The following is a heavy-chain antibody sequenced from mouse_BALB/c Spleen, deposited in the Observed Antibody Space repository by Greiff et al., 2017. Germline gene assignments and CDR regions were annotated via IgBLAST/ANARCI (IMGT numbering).Heavy chain of an antibody. V-gene: IGHV5-4*02. CDR2: ISDGGSYT. D-gene: IGHD2-2*01. J-gene: IGHJ3*01. Sequence: DVMLVESGGGLVKPGGSLKLSCAASGFTFSDYYMYWVRQTPEKRLEWVATISDGGSYTYYPDSVKGRFTISRDNAKNNLYLQMSSLKSEDTAMYYCAREGGYDGAYWGQGTLVTVSA. CDR3: AREGGYDGAY. CDR1: GFTFSDYY.